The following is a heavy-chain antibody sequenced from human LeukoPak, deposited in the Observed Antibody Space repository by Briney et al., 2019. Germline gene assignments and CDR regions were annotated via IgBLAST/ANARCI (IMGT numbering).Heavy chain of an antibody. Sequence: PSETLSLTCTVSGGSISSYYWSWIRQPPGKGLEWIGYIYYSGSTNYNPSLKSRVTISVDTSKNQFSLKLSSVTAADTAVYYCARFGGLWFGELSNFDYWGQGTLVTVSS. CDR3: ARFGGLWFGELSNFDY. V-gene: IGHV4-59*12. J-gene: IGHJ4*02. D-gene: IGHD3-10*01. CDR2: IYYSGST. CDR1: GGSISSYY.